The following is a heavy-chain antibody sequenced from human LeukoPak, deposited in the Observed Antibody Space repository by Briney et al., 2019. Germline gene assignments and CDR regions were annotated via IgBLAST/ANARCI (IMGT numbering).Heavy chain of an antibody. D-gene: IGHD1/OR15-1a*01. J-gene: IGHJ5*02. V-gene: IGHV4-34*01. Sequence: PSETLSLTCAVYGGSFSGYYWSWIRQPPGKGLEWIGEINHSGTTKYNPSLKSRGTISVDTSKNQFSLKLSSVTAADTAVYYCAREDLTTGGTIMRFDPWGQGTLVTVSS. CDR3: AREDLTTGGTIMRFDP. CDR1: GGSFSGYY. CDR2: INHSGTT.